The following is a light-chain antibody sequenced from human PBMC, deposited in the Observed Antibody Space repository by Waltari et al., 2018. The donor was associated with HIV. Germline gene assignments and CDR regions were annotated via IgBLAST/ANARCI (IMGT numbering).Light chain of an antibody. CDR3: QSYDSSLSSWI. Sequence: QSVLTQPPSLSGAPGQRVTISCTGSTSNLGAPFDVPCYQQFPGKAPKLLIHGNTLRPSGVPDRFSASTSGSSASLAITGLHLEDEATYYCQSYDSSLSSWIFGGGTKLTVL. CDR1: TSNLGAPFD. J-gene: IGLJ2*01. CDR2: GNT. V-gene: IGLV1-40*01.